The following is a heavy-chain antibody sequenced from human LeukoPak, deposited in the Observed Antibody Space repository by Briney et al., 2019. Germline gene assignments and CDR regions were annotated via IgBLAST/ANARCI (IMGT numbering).Heavy chain of an antibody. D-gene: IGHD6-13*01. CDR2: IYYSGST. CDR1: GFTFSSYE. J-gene: IGHJ6*03. CDR3: ARSLLVLYYYYYMDV. Sequence: PGGSLRLSCAASGFTFSSYEMNWVRQAPGKGLEWIGSIYYSGSTNYNPSLKSRVTISVDTSKNQFSLKLSSVTAADTAVYYCARSLLVLYYYYYMDVWGKGTTVTISS. V-gene: IGHV4-59*05.